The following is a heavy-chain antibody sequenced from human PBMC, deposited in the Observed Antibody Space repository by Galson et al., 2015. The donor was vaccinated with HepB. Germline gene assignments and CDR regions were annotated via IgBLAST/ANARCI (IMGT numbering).Heavy chain of an antibody. V-gene: IGHV3-23*01. CDR3: ARKATSGNQPLNY. J-gene: IGHJ4*02. CDR2: TSDNGEYT. D-gene: IGHD6-19*01. CDR1: GFNFRTYS. Sequence: SLRLSCAASGFNFRTYSMSWVRQPPGKGLEWVSGTSDNGEYTYYADSVKGRFTISRDSSKSILYLQLTSLRAEDTALYYCARKATSGNQPLNYWGQGTLVTVSA.